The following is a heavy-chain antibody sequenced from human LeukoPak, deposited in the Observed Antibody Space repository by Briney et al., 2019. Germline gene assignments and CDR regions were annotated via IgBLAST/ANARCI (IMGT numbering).Heavy chain of an antibody. D-gene: IGHD4-17*01. J-gene: IGHJ4*02. Sequence: PSETLSLTCTVSGGSISTSLYYWVWIRQSPGKGLEWIASVYYGGSIYYNPALKSRATMAVDMSKNQFSLKLRSVTAADTAVYYCARLYGDYDSGQGTLVTVSS. V-gene: IGHV4-39*01. CDR3: ARLYGDYD. CDR1: GGSISTSLYY. CDR2: VYYGGSI.